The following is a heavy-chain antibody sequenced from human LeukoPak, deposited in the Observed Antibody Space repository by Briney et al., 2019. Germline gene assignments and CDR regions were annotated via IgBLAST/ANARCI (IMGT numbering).Heavy chain of an antibody. CDR1: GFTFSSSA. D-gene: IGHD3-10*01. J-gene: IGHJ4*02. CDR3: AKGGTILGVIRCFDN. CDR2: ISADGART. V-gene: IGHV3-23*01. Sequence: GGSLRLSCAASGFTFSSSAMTWVRQAPGKGLEWVSGISADGARTYYADSVKGRFTISRDNSKNTLYLQMKSLRAEDTAVYYCAKGGTILGVIRCFDNWGQGTLVTVSS.